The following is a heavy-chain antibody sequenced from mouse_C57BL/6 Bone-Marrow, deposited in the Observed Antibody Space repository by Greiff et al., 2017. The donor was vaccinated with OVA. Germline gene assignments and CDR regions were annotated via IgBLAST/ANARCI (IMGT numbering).Heavy chain of an antibody. CDR1: GYTFTSYW. CDR2: IDPSDSYT. CDR3: ARGGNYLDY. J-gene: IGHJ2*01. Sequence: QLQLQQPGAELVMPGASVKLSCKASGYTFTSYWMHWVKQRPGQGLEWIGEIDPSDSYTNYNQKFKGKSTLTVDKSSSTAYMQLSSLTSEDSAVYYCARGGNYLDYWGQGTTLTVSS. V-gene: IGHV1-69*01.